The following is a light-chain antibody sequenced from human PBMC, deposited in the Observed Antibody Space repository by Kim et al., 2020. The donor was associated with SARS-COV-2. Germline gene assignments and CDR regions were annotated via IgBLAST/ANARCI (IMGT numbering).Light chain of an antibody. J-gene: IGLJ2*01. CDR2: SDN. CDR1: SSNIGSNT. CDR3: AAWDDSLNAVV. Sequence: GQRVTISCSGSSSNIGSNTVKWYQQLPGTAPKLLIYSDNQRPSGVPDRLSGSKSGTSASLAISGLQSEDEADYYCAAWDDSLNAVVFGGGTQLTVL. V-gene: IGLV1-44*01.